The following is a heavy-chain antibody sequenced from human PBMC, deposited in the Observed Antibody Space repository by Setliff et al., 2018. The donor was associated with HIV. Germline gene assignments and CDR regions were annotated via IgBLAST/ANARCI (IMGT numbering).Heavy chain of an antibody. CDR1: GFIFSSYW. V-gene: IGHV3-NL1*01. CDR2: ISGSGASI. D-gene: IGHD6-19*01. J-gene: IGHJ4*02. CDR3: AKDRAPGNPPLQWLGD. Sequence: SLRLSCAASGFIFSSYWMHWVRQAPGKGLEWVSVISGSGASIHYADSVKGRFTISRDNSKDTLYLQMNSLRGEDTAVYYCAKDRAPGNPPLQWLGDWGQGTLVTVSS.